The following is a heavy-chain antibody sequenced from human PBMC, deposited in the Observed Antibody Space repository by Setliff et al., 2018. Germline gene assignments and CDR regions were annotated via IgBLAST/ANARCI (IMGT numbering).Heavy chain of an antibody. D-gene: IGHD2-21*02. J-gene: IGHJ6*02. V-gene: IGHV3-23*01. CDR3: AKANAMVVTSHSYGMDV. CDR2: ISDTALGI. Sequence: PGESLKISCAASGFTFNTYAMSWVRQPPGKGLEWVSSISDTALGIYYADSVRGRFTISRDNSKNTLNLQMNGLRAEDTAVYYCAKANAMVVTSHSYGMDVWGQGTTVTVSS. CDR1: GFTFNTYA.